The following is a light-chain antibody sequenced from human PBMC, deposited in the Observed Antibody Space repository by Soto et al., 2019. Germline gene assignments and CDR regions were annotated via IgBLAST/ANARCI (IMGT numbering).Light chain of an antibody. Sequence: DIQMTQSPSTLSAYVGDRVTITCRASQHVDRYLNWYQQKPGKAPQVLIYATSNLQSGVPSRFSGSGSGTDFTLTINSLQPEDFATYHCQQSYSSPRTFGQGTKV. CDR1: QHVDRY. CDR2: ATS. J-gene: IGKJ1*01. V-gene: IGKV1-39*01. CDR3: QQSYSSPRT.